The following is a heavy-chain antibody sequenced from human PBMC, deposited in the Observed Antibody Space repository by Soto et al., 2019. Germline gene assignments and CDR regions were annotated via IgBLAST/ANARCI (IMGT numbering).Heavy chain of an antibody. V-gene: IGHV3-64D*06. CDR1: GFTFGSYT. J-gene: IGHJ4*02. CDR2: ISSNGGST. Sequence: GGSLRLSCSVSGFTFGSYTMHWVRQARGKGLEYISAISSNGGSTYYADSVKGRFTISRDNSKNTLYLQMSGLRPGDTAVYFCVKGDYWGQGTLVPVSS. CDR3: VKGDY.